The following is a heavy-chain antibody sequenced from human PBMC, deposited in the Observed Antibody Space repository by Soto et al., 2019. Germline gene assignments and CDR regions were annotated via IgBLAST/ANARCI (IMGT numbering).Heavy chain of an antibody. CDR3: ARRAGYYDSSDNWFDP. Sequence: XXSLKISCKGSGYSFTSYWIVWVRQMPGKGLEWMGIIYPGDSDTRYSPSFQGQVTISADKSISTAYLQWSSLKASDTTMYYCARRAGYYDSSDNWFDPWGKGTLVTVSS. D-gene: IGHD3-22*01. CDR2: IYPGDSDT. CDR1: GYSFTSYW. V-gene: IGHV5-51*01. J-gene: IGHJ5*02.